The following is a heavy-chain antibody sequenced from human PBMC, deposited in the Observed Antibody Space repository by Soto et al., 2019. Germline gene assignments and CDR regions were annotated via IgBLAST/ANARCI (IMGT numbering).Heavy chain of an antibody. D-gene: IGHD3-10*01. J-gene: IGHJ5*02. CDR3: ARRAPLYGSGSSRFDP. CDR1: GGSISSSSYY. V-gene: IGHV4-39*01. CDR2: ISYSGST. Sequence: SETLSLTCNVSGGSISSSSYYWGWIRQPPGKGLEWIGTISYSGSTSYNPSLKSRVTISVDTSKNQFSLKLRSVPAADTAVYYCARRAPLYGSGSSRFDPWGQGTLVTVSS.